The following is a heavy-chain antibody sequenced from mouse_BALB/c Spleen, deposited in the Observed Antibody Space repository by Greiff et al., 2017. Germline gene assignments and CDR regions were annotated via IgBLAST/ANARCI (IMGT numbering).Heavy chain of an antibody. J-gene: IGHJ4*01. CDR3: ARGGIYYGNYDAKDY. CDR2: INPNNGGT. D-gene: IGHD2-1*01. V-gene: IGHV1-18*01. CDR1: GYTFTEYT. Sequence: VHVKQPGAELVMPGASVKISCKTSGYTFTEYTMHWVKQSHGKSLEWIGGINPNNGGTSYNQKFKGKATLTVDKSSSTAYMELRSLTSEDSAVYYCARGGIYYGNYDAKDYWGQGTSVTVSS.